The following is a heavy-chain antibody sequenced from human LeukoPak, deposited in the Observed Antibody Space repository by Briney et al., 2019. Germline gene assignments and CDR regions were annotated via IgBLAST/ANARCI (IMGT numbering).Heavy chain of an antibody. J-gene: IGHJ5*02. CDR1: GFTFSSYW. D-gene: IGHD6-19*01. CDR2: INQDGSEK. CDR3: ARGGTIAVPAAWFDP. Sequence: GGSLRLSCAASGFTFSSYWMSWVRQAPGKGLEWVANINQDGSEKYYVDSVKGRFSISRDNAKNSLYLQMNSLRAEDTAVYYCARGGTIAVPAAWFDPWGQGTLVTVSS. V-gene: IGHV3-7*01.